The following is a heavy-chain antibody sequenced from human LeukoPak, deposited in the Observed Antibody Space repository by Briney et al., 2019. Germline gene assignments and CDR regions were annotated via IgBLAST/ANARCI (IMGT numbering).Heavy chain of an antibody. V-gene: IGHV3-64*01. CDR2: ISSNGCRT. J-gene: IGHJ1*01. CDR1: GFTYRSYG. D-gene: IGHD3-22*01. CDR3: ATYYYDSGGFHFHH. Sequence: GGSLRLSCAASGFTYRSYGMHWLREAPGKGLEYVSAISSNGCRTYYANSVKGRFTISRDNSRNTLYLQMGSLRAEDMAVYYCATYYYDSGGFHFHHWGQGTLVSVSS.